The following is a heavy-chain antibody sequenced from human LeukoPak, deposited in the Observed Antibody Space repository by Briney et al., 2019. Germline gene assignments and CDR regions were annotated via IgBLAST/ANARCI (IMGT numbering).Heavy chain of an antibody. V-gene: IGHV3-23*01. J-gene: IGHJ5*02. Sequence: PGGSLRLSCAASGFTFSSYAMSWVRQAPGKGLEWVSAISGSGGSTYYADSVKGRFTIPRDNSKNTLYLQMNSLRAEDTAVYYCASSSGYYTVWFDPWGQGTLVTVSS. D-gene: IGHD3-3*01. CDR3: ASSSGYYTVWFDP. CDR1: GFTFSSYA. CDR2: ISGSGGST.